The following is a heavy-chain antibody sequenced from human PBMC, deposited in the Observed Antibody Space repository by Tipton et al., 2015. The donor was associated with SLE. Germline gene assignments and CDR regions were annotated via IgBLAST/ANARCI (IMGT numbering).Heavy chain of an antibody. D-gene: IGHD3-10*01. V-gene: IGHV4-31*03. Sequence: TLSLTCTVSGVSMSRGGYYWSWIRQHPGKGLEWIGEIYHSGSTNYNPSLKSRVTISVDTSKDQFSLKLSSVTAADTAVYYCATAGGSGSNDAFDIWGQGTMVTVSS. J-gene: IGHJ3*02. CDR3: ATAGGSGSNDAFDI. CDR1: GVSMSRGGYY. CDR2: IYHSGST.